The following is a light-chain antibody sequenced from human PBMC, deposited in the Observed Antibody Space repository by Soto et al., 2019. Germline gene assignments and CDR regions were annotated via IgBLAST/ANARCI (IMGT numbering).Light chain of an antibody. J-gene: IGLJ3*02. V-gene: IGLV1-47*02. CDR1: TSNIGTFY. CDR3: QSYDNSLSWV. Sequence: QSVLTQPPSASSTPGQTVTISCSGSTSNIGTFYVYWYQHLPGTPPKLLIYLGDQRASGVSDRFSGSKSGTSASLAINGLQAEDEADYYCQSYDNSLSWVFGGGTQLTVL. CDR2: LGD.